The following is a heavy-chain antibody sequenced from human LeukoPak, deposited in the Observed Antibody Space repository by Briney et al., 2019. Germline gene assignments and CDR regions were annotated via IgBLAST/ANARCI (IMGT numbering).Heavy chain of an antibody. CDR2: IDPSDSYT. V-gene: IGHV5-10-1*01. CDR1: GYSFTSYW. Sequence: GESLKFSCKGSGYSFTSYWISWVRQTPGKGLGWMGRIDPSDSYTNYSPCLQGHVTSSADKSNSTAYLQCSSLKASDTGMYYCAIPGDCSSTSRASLVSWGQASLVIVSS. CDR3: AIPGDCSSTSRASLVS. J-gene: IGHJ4*02. D-gene: IGHD2-2*01.